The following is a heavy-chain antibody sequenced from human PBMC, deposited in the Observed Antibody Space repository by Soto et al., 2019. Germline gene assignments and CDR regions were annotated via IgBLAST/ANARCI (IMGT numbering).Heavy chain of an antibody. CDR3: ARDRRGSSSWFYGWFDP. Sequence: PGGSLRLSCAASGFTVSSNYMSWVRQAPWKGLEWVSVIYSGGSTYYADSVKGRFTISRHNSKNTLYLQMNSLRAEDTAVYYCARDRRGSSSWFYGWFDPWGQGTLVTVSS. D-gene: IGHD6-13*01. J-gene: IGHJ5*02. V-gene: IGHV3-53*04. CDR1: GFTVSSNY. CDR2: IYSGGST.